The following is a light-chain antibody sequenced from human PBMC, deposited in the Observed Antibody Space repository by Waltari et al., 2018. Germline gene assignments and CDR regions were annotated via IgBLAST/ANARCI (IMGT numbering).Light chain of an antibody. CDR2: QAS. CDR1: QGVNRW. Sequence: DFQMTQSPSSLSASVGDSVSITCRASQGVNRWLAWYQQKPGKAPKLLIYQASSLQSGVPSRFSGSGSGTDFTLTISSLQPEDFATYYCQQYNSAPFSFGQGTKVEIK. CDR3: QQYNSAPFS. V-gene: IGKV1D-16*01. J-gene: IGKJ2*03.